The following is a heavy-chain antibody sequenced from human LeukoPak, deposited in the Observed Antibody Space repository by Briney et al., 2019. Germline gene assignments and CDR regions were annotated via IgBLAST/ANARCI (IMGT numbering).Heavy chain of an antibody. CDR1: GFTVSNNY. J-gene: IGHJ4*02. CDR2: IYRDGST. Sequence: GGSLRLSCAASGFTVSNNYMNWVRQPPGKGLEWVSVIYRDGSTYYADSVKGRFTISRDNSKNTLYLQMNSLRAEDTAVYYCARETGSAVGSTDFDYWGQGTLVTVSS. V-gene: IGHV3-53*05. D-gene: IGHD4-17*01. CDR3: ARETGSAVGSTDFDY.